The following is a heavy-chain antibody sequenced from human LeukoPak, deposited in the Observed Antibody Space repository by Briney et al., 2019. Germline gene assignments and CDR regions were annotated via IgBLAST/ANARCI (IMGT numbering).Heavy chain of an antibody. Sequence: SETLSLTCTVSGGSISSSIYYWGWLRQPPGKGLEWIGSMSYSGSTYYNPSLKSRVTISVDTSKNQFSLKLSSVTAADTAVYYCARRLGGSCYSCRSFDPWGQGTLVTVSS. CDR2: MSYSGST. J-gene: IGHJ5*02. D-gene: IGHD2-15*01. CDR3: ARRLGGSCYSCRSFDP. V-gene: IGHV4-39*01. CDR1: GGSISSSIYY.